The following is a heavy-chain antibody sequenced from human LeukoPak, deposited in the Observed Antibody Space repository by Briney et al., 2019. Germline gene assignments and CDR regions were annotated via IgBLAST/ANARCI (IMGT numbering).Heavy chain of an antibody. D-gene: IGHD3-22*01. CDR1: GFTFSSYA. Sequence: GGSLRLSCAASGFTFSSYAMHWVRQAPGKGLEWVAVISYDGSNKYYADSVKGRFTISRDNSKNTLYLQMNSLRAEDTAVYHCARYYDKSGYYGRHDFWGQGTLVTVSS. J-gene: IGHJ4*02. CDR3: ARYYDKSGYYGRHDF. V-gene: IGHV3-30-3*01. CDR2: ISYDGSNK.